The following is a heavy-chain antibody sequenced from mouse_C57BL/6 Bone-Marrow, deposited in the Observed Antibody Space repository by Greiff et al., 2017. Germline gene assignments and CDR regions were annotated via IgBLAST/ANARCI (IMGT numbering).Heavy chain of an antibody. D-gene: IGHD2-1*01. J-gene: IGHJ2*01. CDR1: GYTFTTYP. V-gene: IGHV1-47*01. Sequence: VQLQASGAELVKPGASVKMSCKASGYTFTTYPIEWMKQNPGKSLEWIGNFHPYNDDTKYNEKFKGKATLTVEKSSSTVYLELSRLTSDDSAVYYCARGGNYGGYYFDYWGQGTTLTVSS. CDR2: FHPYNDDT. CDR3: ARGGNYGGYYFDY.